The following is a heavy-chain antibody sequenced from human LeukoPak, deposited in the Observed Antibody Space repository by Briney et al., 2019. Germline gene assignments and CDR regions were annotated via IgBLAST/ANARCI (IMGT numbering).Heavy chain of an antibody. J-gene: IGHJ4*02. D-gene: IGHD3-16*01. V-gene: IGHV3-21*01. Sequence: GGSLRVSCSASGFSFSDYDMNWFRQAPGKGLEWISSISGRSSHVYYGDSVKGRFSISRDNAMNSVFLQMNSLGVDDTAVYYCGRAFPPLRTASAGDLWGQGTLVTVSS. CDR3: GRAFPPLRTASAGDL. CDR1: GFSFSDYD. CDR2: ISGRSSHV.